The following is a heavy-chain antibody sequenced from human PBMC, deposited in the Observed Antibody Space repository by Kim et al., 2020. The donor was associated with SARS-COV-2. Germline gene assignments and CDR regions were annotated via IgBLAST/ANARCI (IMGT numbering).Heavy chain of an antibody. D-gene: IGHD3-3*01. V-gene: IGHV3-23*01. CDR3: AKARSIFGVVDEYYFDY. Sequence: VKGGFTISRDNSKNTLYVQRNSLRAEDTAVYYCAKARSIFGVVDEYYFDYWGQGTLVTVSS. J-gene: IGHJ4*02.